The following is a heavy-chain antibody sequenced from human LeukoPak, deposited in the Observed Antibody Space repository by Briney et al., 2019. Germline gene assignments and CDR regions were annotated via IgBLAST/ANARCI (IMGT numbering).Heavy chain of an antibody. CDR3: ARGADLWFGELYGY. J-gene: IGHJ4*02. V-gene: IGHV4-34*01. CDR2: INHSGST. CDR1: GGSFSGYY. D-gene: IGHD3-10*01. Sequence: SETLSLTCAVYGGSFSGYYWSWIRQPPGKGLEWIGEINHSGSTNYNPSLESRVTISVDTSKNQFSLKLSSVTAADTAVYYCARGADLWFGELYGYWGQGTLVTVSS.